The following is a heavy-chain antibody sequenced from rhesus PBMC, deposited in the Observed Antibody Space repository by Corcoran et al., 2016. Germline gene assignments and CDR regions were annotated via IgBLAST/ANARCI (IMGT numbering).Heavy chain of an antibody. CDR1: GGSISSSY. Sequence: QLQLQESGPGLVKPSATLSLPCAVSGGSISSSYWIWIRKAPGTGLEGIGYIYGRGSKTKDKPSLKWRVTLSEDTAKNQLAPKRSAVSAADTAVYYCARGGRGDSYRDALDFWGQGLRVTVSS. CDR2: IYGRGSKT. V-gene: IGHV4-169*01. D-gene: IGHD5-12*01. CDR3: ARGGRGDSYRDALDF. J-gene: IGHJ3*01.